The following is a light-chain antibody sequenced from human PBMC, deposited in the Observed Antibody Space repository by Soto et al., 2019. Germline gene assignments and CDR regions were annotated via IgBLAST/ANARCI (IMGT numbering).Light chain of an antibody. CDR2: DAS. CDR1: QSISSW. CDR3: QQYNSYPWT. V-gene: IGKV1-5*01. J-gene: IGKJ1*01. Sequence: DIKMTQSPSTLSASVGGRLTITCRASQSISSWLAWYQQKPGKAPKLLIYDASSLESGVPSRFSGSGSGTEFTLTISSLQPDDFATYYCQQYNSYPWTFGQGTKVDIK.